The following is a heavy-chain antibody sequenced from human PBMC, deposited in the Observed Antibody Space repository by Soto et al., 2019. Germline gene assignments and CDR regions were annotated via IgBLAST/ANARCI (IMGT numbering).Heavy chain of an antibody. D-gene: IGHD2-2*01. V-gene: IGHV2-5*02. CDR2: IYWDDDK. CDR1: GFSLNTSGVG. CDR3: AHTLIYGASTRGFDY. Sequence: QITLKESGPTLVKPTQALTLTCTFSGFSLNTSGVGVGWIRQPPGKALEYVGIIYWDDDKRYSPSLKTRFSCNKDTSKNRVFLTMNNMDPADTGTYYCAHTLIYGASTRGFDYWGQGTQVTVSS. J-gene: IGHJ4*02.